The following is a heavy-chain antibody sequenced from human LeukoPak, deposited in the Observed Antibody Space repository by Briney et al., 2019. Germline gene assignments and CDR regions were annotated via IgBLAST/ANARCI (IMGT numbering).Heavy chain of an antibody. J-gene: IGHJ4*02. Sequence: GGSLRLSCAASGFTFSDYYMSWIRQAPGKGLECVSHMSTSVGNIYYADSVEGRFTISRDNAKNSLYLQMNSLRAEDTAVYYCARLSKGGNSALIDYWGQGTLVTVSS. CDR1: GFTFSDYY. CDR2: MSTSVGNI. D-gene: IGHD4-23*01. V-gene: IGHV3-11*01. CDR3: ARLSKGGNSALIDY.